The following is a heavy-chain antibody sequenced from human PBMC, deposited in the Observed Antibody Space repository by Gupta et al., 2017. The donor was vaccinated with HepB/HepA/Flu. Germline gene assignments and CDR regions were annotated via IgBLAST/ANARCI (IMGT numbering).Heavy chain of an antibody. CDR3: ARGGSYVDTAMVTSWYFDL. Sequence: EMQLVESGGGLVQPGGSPRLSCAASGFTFSSYDMHCVRQATGKGLEWVSAMGTAGDTYYPGCVKGRFTISRENAKNSLYLQMNSLRAGDTAVYYCARGGSYVDTAMVTSWYFDLWGRGTLVTVSS. J-gene: IGHJ2*01. D-gene: IGHD5-18*01. V-gene: IGHV3-13*01. CDR2: MGTAGDT. CDR1: GFTFSSYD.